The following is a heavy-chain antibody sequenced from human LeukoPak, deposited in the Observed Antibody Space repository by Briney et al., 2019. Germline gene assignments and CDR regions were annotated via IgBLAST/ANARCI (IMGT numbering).Heavy chain of an antibody. CDR1: GGSVNSYY. J-gene: IGHJ3*02. CDR3: ARVTGAFDI. D-gene: IGHD3-10*01. V-gene: IGHV4-59*02. Sequence: SETLSLTCTVSGGSVNSYYWSWIRQPPGKGLEWIGYIYYSGSINYNPSLKSRVTISVDTSKNQFSLKLTSVTAADTAVYYCARVTGAFDIWGQGTMVTVSS. CDR2: IYYSGSI.